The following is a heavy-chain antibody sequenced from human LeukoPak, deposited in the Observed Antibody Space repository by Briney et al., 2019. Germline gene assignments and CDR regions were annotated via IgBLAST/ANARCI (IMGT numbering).Heavy chain of an antibody. Sequence: SETLSLTCTVSGGSISSGDYYWSWIRQPPGKGLEWIGYIYYSGSTYYNPSLKSRVTISVDTSKNQFSLKLSSVTAADTAVYHCAREAMYSYGNNFDYWGQGTLVTVSS. J-gene: IGHJ4*02. CDR1: GGSISSGDYY. D-gene: IGHD5-18*01. V-gene: IGHV4-30-4*01. CDR3: AREAMYSYGNNFDY. CDR2: IYYSGST.